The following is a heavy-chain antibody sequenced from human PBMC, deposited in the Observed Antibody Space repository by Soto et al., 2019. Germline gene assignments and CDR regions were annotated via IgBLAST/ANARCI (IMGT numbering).Heavy chain of an antibody. CDR2: INPSGGST. CDR1: GYTFTSYY. J-gene: IGHJ6*02. V-gene: IGHV1-46*01. D-gene: IGHD6-6*01. CDR3: ARVPIAAPHYYGMDV. Sequence: ASVKVSCKASGYTFTSYYMHWVRQAPGQGLEWMGIINPSGGSTSYAQKIQGRGTMTRDTPPSTVYMEPRSLRSEDTAVYYCARVPIAAPHYYGMDVWGQGTTVTLSS.